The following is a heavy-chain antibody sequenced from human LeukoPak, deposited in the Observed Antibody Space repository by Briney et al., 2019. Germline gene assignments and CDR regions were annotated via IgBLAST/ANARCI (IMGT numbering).Heavy chain of an antibody. CDR1: GYTFTSYG. CDR2: ISAYNGNT. CDR3: GGVSRSCFDL. J-gene: IGHJ5*02. Sequence: ASVTVSCKASGYTFTSYGISWVRQAPGQGLEWMGWISAYNGNTNYAQKLQGRVTMTTDTSTSTAYMELRSLRSDDTAVYYCGGVSRSCFDLWGQGTLVTVSS. V-gene: IGHV1-18*01.